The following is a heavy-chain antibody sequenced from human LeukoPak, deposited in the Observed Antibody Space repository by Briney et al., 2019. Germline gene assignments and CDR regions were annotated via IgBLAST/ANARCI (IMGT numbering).Heavy chain of an antibody. CDR1: GDSISSGDYY. CDR2: ISSSGST. J-gene: IGHJ1*01. Sequence: PSQTLSLTCTVSGDSISSGDYYWSWIRQPAGKGLEWIGRISSSGSTNYNPSLKSRVTISVDTSKNQFSLKLSSVTAADTAVYYCARGGTPVGATKWGYFQHWGQGTLVTVSS. V-gene: IGHV4-61*02. D-gene: IGHD1-26*01. CDR3: ARGGTPVGATKWGYFQH.